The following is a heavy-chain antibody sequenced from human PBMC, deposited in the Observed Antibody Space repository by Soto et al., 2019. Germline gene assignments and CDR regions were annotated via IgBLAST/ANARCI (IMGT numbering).Heavy chain of an antibody. CDR2: ISGSGGTT. D-gene: IGHD1-1*01. CDR1: GFTFSSYA. CDR3: AKDRQESWYTGLDV. V-gene: IGHV3-23*01. J-gene: IGHJ6*02. Sequence: EVQLLESGGGLIQPGGSLTLYCAASGFTFSSYAMSWVRQAPGKGLEWVSAISGSGGTTNYVDSVKGRFTISRDNSKNTLYLQMNTLRVEERAVHYCAKDRQESWYTGLDVWGQGTTVTVPS.